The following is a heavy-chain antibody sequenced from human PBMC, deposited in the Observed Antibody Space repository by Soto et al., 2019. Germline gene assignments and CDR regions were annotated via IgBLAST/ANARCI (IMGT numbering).Heavy chain of an antibody. D-gene: IGHD3-22*01. CDR1: GFTFSSYG. J-gene: IGHJ4*02. CDR2: ISYDGSNK. CDR3: AKDNYYDSTQRLPDFDY. V-gene: IGHV3-30*18. Sequence: QVQLVESGGGVVQPGRSLRLSCAASGFTFSSYGMHWVRQAPGKGLEWVAVISYDGSNKYYADSVKGRFTISRDNSKNTLYLQMNSLRAEDTAVYYCAKDNYYDSTQRLPDFDYWGQGTLVTVSS.